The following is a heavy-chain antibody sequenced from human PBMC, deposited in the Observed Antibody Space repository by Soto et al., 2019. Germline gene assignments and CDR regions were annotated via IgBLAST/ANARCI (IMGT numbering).Heavy chain of an antibody. CDR3: ARDHARGTAAGPGDIYYFDY. CDR2: ISYDGSNK. CDR1: GFTFSSYA. D-gene: IGHD6-13*01. V-gene: IGHV3-30-3*01. J-gene: IGHJ4*02. Sequence: QVQLVESGGGVVQPGRSLRLSCAASGFTFSSYAMHWVRQAPGKGLEWVAVISYDGSNKYYADSVKGRFTISRDNSKNTLYLQMNSLRAEDTAVYYCARDHARGTAAGPGDIYYFDYWGQGTLVTVSS.